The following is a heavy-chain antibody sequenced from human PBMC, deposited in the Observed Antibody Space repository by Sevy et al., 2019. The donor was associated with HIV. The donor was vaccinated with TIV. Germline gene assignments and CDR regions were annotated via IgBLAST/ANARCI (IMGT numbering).Heavy chain of an antibody. Sequence: GGSLRLSCAASGFTFSKYSMSWVRQPPGKGLEWVSTLSFGCGEINYADSVKGRFTISRDNSKNSVYLHMNNLRPEDTAVYYCAREGCTKPHDYWGQGTLVTVSS. J-gene: IGHJ4*02. D-gene: IGHD2-8*01. CDR2: LSFGCGEI. CDR3: AREGCTKPHDY. CDR1: GFTFSKYS. V-gene: IGHV3-23*01.